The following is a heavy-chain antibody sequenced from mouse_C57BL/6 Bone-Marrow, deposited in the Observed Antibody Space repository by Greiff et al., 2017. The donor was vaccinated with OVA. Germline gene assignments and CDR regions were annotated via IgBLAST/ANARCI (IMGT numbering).Heavy chain of an antibody. J-gene: IGHJ4*01. V-gene: IGHV2-2*01. CDR3: ARKGGDYGSSYEAMDY. CDR2: IWSGGST. Sequence: VKLQESGPGLVQPSQSLSITCTVSGFSLTSYGVHWVRQSPGKGLEWLGVIWSGGSTDYNAAFISRLSISKDNSKSQVFFKMNSLQADDTAIYYCARKGGDYGSSYEAMDYWGQGTSVTVSS. CDR1: GFSLTSYG. D-gene: IGHD1-1*01.